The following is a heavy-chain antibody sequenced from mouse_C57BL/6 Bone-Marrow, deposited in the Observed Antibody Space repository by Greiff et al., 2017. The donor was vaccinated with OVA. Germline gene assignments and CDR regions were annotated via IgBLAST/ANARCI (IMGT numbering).Heavy chain of an antibody. D-gene: IGHD1-1*01. CDR3: ARERVITTVVADAMDY. CDR1: GYTFTSYW. V-gene: IGHV1-50*01. CDR2: IDPSDSYT. J-gene: IGHJ4*01. Sequence: QVQLQQSGAELVKPGASVKLSCKASGYTFTSYWMQWVKQRPGQGLEWIGEIDPSDSYTNYNQKFKGKATLTVDTSTSTGYMQLSSLTSEDYAVYYCARERVITTVVADAMDYWGQGTSVTVSS.